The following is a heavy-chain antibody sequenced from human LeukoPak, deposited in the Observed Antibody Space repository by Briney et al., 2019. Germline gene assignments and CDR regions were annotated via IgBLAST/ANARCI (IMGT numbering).Heavy chain of an antibody. J-gene: IGHJ4*02. D-gene: IGHD6-19*01. CDR3: AGDKTTGGWYEFDY. Sequence: PGGSLRLSCAASGFTFSSYGMHWVRQAPGKGLECVSVISNDGDTYYADSVKGRFTISRDTSKNTVSLQMNSLRAEDTAVYYCAGDKTTGGWYEFDYWGQGTLVTVSS. CDR1: GFTFSSYG. CDR2: ISNDGDT. V-gene: IGHV3-NL1*01.